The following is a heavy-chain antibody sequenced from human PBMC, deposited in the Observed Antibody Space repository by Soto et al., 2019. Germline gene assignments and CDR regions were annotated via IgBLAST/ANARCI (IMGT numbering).Heavy chain of an antibody. CDR1: GGSISSGDYY. D-gene: IGHD3-3*01. CDR3: ARSYYDFWSGYYTPPGWFDP. V-gene: IGHV4-30-4*01. CDR2: IYYSGST. Sequence: LSETLSLTCTVSGGSISSGDYYWSWIRQPPGKGLEWIGYIYYSGSTYYNPSLKSRVTISVDTSKNQFSLKLSSVTAADTAVYYCARSYYDFWSGYYTPPGWFDPWGQGTLVTVSS. J-gene: IGHJ5*02.